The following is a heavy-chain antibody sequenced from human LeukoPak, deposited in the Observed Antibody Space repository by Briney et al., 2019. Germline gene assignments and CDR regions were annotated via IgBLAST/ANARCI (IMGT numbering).Heavy chain of an antibody. CDR2: IHTTGST. D-gene: IGHD6-13*01. CDR1: GGSISSGNYY. Sequence: ASETLSLTCTVSGGSISSGNYYWSWIRQSAGKGLEWIGRIHTTGSTDYYPSLESRVTISVDRSKNQFSLKLSSVTAADTAVYYCARDGVLGAGYSSSWYEDGAFDIWGQGTMVTVSS. CDR3: ARDGVLGAGYSSSWYEDGAFDI. J-gene: IGHJ3*02. V-gene: IGHV4-61*02.